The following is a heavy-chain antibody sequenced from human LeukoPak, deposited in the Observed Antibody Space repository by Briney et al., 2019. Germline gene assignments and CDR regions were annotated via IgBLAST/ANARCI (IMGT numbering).Heavy chain of an antibody. V-gene: IGHV3-21*01. D-gene: IGHD6-13*01. Sequence: GGSLRLSCAASGFTFSSYSMNWVRQAPGEGLEWVSSISSSSSYIYYADSVKGRFTISRDNAKNSLYLQMNSLRAEDTAVYYCARAAATTSSSWYPDWFDPWGQGTLVTVSS. J-gene: IGHJ5*02. CDR2: ISSSSSYI. CDR1: GFTFSSYS. CDR3: ARAAATTSSSWYPDWFDP.